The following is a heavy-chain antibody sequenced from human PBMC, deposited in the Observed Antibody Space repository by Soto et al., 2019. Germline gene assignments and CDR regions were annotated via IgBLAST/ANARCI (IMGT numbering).Heavy chain of an antibody. J-gene: IGHJ6*04. D-gene: IGHD3-10*01. CDR2: IYYSGST. V-gene: IGHV4-59*01. CDR1: GGSISSYY. Sequence: PSETLSLTCTVSGGSISSYYWSWIRQPPGKGLEWIGYIYYSGSTNYNPSLKSRVTISVDTSKNQFSLKLSSVTAADTAVYYCARSMVRGVIIRRLDYYYGREVWGKETTVTVSS. CDR3: ARSMVRGVIIRRLDYYYGREV.